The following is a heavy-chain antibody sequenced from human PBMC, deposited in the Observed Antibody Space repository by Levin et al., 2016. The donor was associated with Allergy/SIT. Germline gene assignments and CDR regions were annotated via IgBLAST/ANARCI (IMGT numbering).Heavy chain of an antibody. CDR3: ARDQIHCSSTSCYPHYFDY. CDR1: GGSISSGGYY. Sequence: SETLSLTCTVSGGSISSGGYYWSWIRQHPGKGLEWIGYIYYSGSTYYNPSLKSRVTISVDTSKNQFSLKLSSVTAADTAVYYCARDQIHCSSTSCYPHYFDYWGQGTLVTVSS. D-gene: IGHD2-2*01. CDR2: IYYSGST. J-gene: IGHJ4*02. V-gene: IGHV4-31*03.